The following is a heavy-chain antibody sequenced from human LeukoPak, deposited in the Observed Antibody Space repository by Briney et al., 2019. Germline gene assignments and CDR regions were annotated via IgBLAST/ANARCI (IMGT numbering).Heavy chain of an antibody. CDR2: IQYDGSNA. CDR1: RFTFSSYG. J-gene: IGHJ4*02. CDR3: AKAPVTTCSGAYCYPFDY. D-gene: IGHD2-15*01. V-gene: IGHV3-30*02. Sequence: HTGGSLRLSCAASRFTFSSYGMHWVRQAPGKGLEWVAYIQYDGSNAQYADSVKGRFSISRDSSKNTLYLQMSSLRAGDAAVYYCAKAPVTTCSGAYCYPFDYWSQGTLVTVSS.